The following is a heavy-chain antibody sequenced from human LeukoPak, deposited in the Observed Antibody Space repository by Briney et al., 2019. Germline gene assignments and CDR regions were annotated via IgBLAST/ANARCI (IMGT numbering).Heavy chain of an antibody. CDR2: IYWDDDK. CDR3: AHVIAVAGRRCYFDY. D-gene: IGHD6-19*01. V-gene: IGHV2-5*02. Sequence: SGPTLVKPTQTLTLTCTFSGFSLSTSGVGVGWIRQPPGKALEWLALIYWDDDKRYSPSPKSRLTITKDTSKNQVVLTMTNMDPVDTATYYCAHVIAVAGRRCYFDYWGQGTLVTVSS. CDR1: GFSLSTSGVG. J-gene: IGHJ4*02.